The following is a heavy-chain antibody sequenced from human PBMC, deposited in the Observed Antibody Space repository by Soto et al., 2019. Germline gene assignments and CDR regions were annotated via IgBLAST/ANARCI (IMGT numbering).Heavy chain of an antibody. D-gene: IGHD5-18*01. CDR3: ARGDRRALYSYGYFDY. CDR2: IYHSGST. CDR1: GGSISSGGYS. J-gene: IGHJ4*02. V-gene: IGHV4-30-2*01. Sequence: SETLSLTCAVSGGSISSGGYSWSWIRQPPGKGLEWIGYIYHSGSTYYNPSLKSRVTISVDRTKNQFSLKLSSVTAADTAVYYCARGDRRALYSYGYFDYWGQGILVTVSS.